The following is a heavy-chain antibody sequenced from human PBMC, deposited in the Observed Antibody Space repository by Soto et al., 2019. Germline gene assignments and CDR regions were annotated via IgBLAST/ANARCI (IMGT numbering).Heavy chain of an antibody. CDR2: INHSGST. J-gene: IGHJ1*01. D-gene: IGHD3-10*01. CDR3: ARDKFPAMVRGVNVGFQH. Sequence: QVQLQQWGAGLLKPSETLSLTCAVYGGSFSGYYWSWIRQPPGKGLEWIGEINHSGSTNYNPSHKSRALISVDPSRTQFSLKLSSVTAAATAVYYCARDKFPAMVRGVNVGFQHWGQGTLVTVSS. V-gene: IGHV4-34*01. CDR1: GGSFSGYY.